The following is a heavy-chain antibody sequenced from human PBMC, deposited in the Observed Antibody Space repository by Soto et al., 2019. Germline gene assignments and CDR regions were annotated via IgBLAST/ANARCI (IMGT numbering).Heavy chain of an antibody. J-gene: IGHJ5*02. CDR1: GYTFTGYY. CDR2: VNPNSGGT. D-gene: IGHD1-7*01. Sequence: ASVKVSCKASGYTFTGYYMHWVRQAPGQGLEWMGWVNPNSGGTNYAQKFQGRVTMTRDTSIGTAYMELSRLRSDDTAVYYCAGDVRITGTTRRWFDPWGQGTLVTVSS. V-gene: IGHV1-2*02. CDR3: AGDVRITGTTRRWFDP.